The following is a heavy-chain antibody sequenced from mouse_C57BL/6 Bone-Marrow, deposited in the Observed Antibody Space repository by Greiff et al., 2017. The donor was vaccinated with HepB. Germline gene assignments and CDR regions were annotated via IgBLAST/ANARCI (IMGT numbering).Heavy chain of an antibody. J-gene: IGHJ4*01. Sequence: QVQLKQPGAELVKPGASVKVSCKASGYTFTSYWMHWVKQRPGQGLEWIGRIHPSDSDTNYNQKFKGKATLTVDKSSSTAYMQLSSLTSEDSAVYYCAIGYYSKDYAMDYWGQGTSVTVSS. V-gene: IGHV1-74*01. D-gene: IGHD2-5*01. CDR1: GYTFTSYW. CDR3: AIGYYSKDYAMDY. CDR2: IHPSDSDT.